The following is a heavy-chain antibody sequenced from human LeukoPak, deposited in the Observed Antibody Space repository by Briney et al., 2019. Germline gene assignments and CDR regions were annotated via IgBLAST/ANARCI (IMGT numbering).Heavy chain of an antibody. J-gene: IGHJ4*02. CDR1: GFTFSSYA. CDR3: AKSGGQ. D-gene: IGHD2-15*01. CDR2: ISYDGSNK. V-gene: IGHV3-30*04. Sequence: PGRSLRLSCAASGFTFSSYAMHWVRQAPGKGLEWVAVISYDGSNKYYADSVKGRFTISRDNSKSTLYLQINGLRGDDTAVYYCAKSGGQWGQRTLVTVSS.